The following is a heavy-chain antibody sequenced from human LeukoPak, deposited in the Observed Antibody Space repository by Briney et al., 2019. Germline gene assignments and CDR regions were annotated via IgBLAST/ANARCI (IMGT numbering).Heavy chain of an antibody. CDR3: AITVDCRATTDCYSYFHH. Sequence: PGGSLRLSCAASGFTFSSYAMSWVRQAPGKGLEWVSRISTDGTYTEYADSVKGRFTISRDNAKDTLYLQVNSLRAEDTAVYYCAITVDCRATTDCYSYFHHWGQGTLVTVSS. CDR2: ISTDGTYT. V-gene: IGHV3-74*03. CDR1: GFTFSSYA. D-gene: IGHD2-21*02. J-gene: IGHJ1*01.